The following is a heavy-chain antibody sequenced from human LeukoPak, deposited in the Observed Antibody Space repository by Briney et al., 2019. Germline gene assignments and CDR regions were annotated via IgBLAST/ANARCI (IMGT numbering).Heavy chain of an antibody. D-gene: IGHD1-1*01. Sequence: GGSLRLSCAASGFTFSSYWMSWVRQAPGKGLEWVANIKQDGSDKNYVDSAKGRFTISKDNAKNLLSLEMNGLRAEDTAVYYCATYKHQLRTVYFDYWGQGTLVTVSS. CDR1: GFTFSSYW. V-gene: IGHV3-7*02. CDR3: ATYKHQLRTVYFDY. CDR2: IKQDGSDK. J-gene: IGHJ4*02.